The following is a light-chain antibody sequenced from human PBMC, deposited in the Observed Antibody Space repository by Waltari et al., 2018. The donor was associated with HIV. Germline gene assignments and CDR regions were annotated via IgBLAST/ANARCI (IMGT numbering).Light chain of an antibody. CDR2: AAS. Sequence: DMQMTQSPPSLSTSVGDRVTITCRASQGISNSLAWYQQKPGKAPELLLYAASRLESGVPSRFSGSASGTDYTLTISSLQPEDFATYYCQQYYSSPSTFGQGTKVEIK. J-gene: IGKJ1*01. CDR3: QQYYSSPST. CDR1: QGISNS. V-gene: IGKV1-NL1*01.